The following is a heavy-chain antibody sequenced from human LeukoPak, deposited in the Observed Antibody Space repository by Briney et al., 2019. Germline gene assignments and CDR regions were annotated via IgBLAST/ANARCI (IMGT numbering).Heavy chain of an antibody. Sequence: ASVKVSCKASGYTLTDYYMHWVRQAPGQGLEWMGRINPNSGGTNYAQKFQGRVTMTRDTSISTVYMELSRLRSDDAAVYYCARVGYYESSGYYEYWGQGTLVTVSS. CDR1: GYTLTDYY. CDR2: INPNSGGT. D-gene: IGHD3-22*01. CDR3: ARVGYYESSGYYEY. V-gene: IGHV1-2*06. J-gene: IGHJ4*02.